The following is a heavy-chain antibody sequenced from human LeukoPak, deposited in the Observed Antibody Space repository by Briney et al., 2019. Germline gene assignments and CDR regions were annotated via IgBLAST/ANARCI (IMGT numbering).Heavy chain of an antibody. V-gene: IGHV3-30*18. CDR1: GFTFSSYG. CDR2: ISYDGSNK. CDR3: AKDYYDSSGYYYTGPTDY. D-gene: IGHD3-22*01. J-gene: IGHJ4*02. Sequence: GGSLRLSCAASGFTFSSYGMHWVRQAPGKGLEWVAVISYDGSNKYYADSVKGRFTISRDNSKNTLYLQMNSLRAEDTAGYYCAKDYYDSSGYYYTGPTDYWGQGTLVTVSS.